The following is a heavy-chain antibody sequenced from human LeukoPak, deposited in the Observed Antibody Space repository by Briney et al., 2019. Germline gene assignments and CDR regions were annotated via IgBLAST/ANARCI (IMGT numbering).Heavy chain of an antibody. Sequence: SETLSLTCTVSGGSISSYYWSWIRQPPGKGLEWIGYIYYSGSTNYNPSLKSRVTISVDTSKNQFSLKLSSVTAADTAVYYCARGVGWGYGSGSYYRYNWFDPWGQGTLVTVSS. CDR3: ARGVGWGYGSGSYYRYNWFDP. V-gene: IGHV4-59*01. CDR2: IYYSGST. D-gene: IGHD3-10*01. J-gene: IGHJ5*02. CDR1: GGSISSYY.